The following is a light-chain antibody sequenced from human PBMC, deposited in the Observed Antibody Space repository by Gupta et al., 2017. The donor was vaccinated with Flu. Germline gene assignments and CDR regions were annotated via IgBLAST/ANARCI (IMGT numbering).Light chain of an antibody. J-gene: IGKJ5*01. CDR3: QHDDDWPPIT. Sequence: EIVMTQSPDTLSVSPGERATLSCRASQSISSNLAWYQHKPGLAPRLLIFGASTRATGIADRFSGSGYGTEFALTISSRESEDFAVYYCQHDDDWPPITFGQGTRLEIK. CDR2: GAS. V-gene: IGKV3-15*01. CDR1: QSISSN.